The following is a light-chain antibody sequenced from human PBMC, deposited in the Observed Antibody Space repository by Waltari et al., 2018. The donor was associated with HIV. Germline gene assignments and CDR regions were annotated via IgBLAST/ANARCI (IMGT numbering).Light chain of an antibody. CDR2: EVS. CDR3: SSYAGNHNHV. Sequence: QSALIQPPSASASPGQSVTISCTGTSSDVGGYNSVSWYQQHPGKAPKLMIYEVSKWPSGVPDRVSGSKSGNTASLTVSGLQAEDEAEYYCSSYAGNHNHVFGSGTKLTVL. V-gene: IGLV2-8*01. CDR1: SSDVGGYNS. J-gene: IGLJ1*01.